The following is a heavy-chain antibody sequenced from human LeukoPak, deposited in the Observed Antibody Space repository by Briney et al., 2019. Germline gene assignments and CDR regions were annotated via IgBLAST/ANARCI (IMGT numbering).Heavy chain of an antibody. Sequence: GASLKISCKASGYSFTSYWIAWVRRGPGKGLEWMGIIYPGDSDTSYSPSFQGQVTISADKSISTAYLQWSSLKASDTAMYYCARPQRVVIMGDAFDIWGQGTMVTVSS. CDR3: ARPQRVVIMGDAFDI. CDR2: IYPGDSDT. V-gene: IGHV5-51*01. CDR1: GYSFTSYW. D-gene: IGHD3-3*01. J-gene: IGHJ3*02.